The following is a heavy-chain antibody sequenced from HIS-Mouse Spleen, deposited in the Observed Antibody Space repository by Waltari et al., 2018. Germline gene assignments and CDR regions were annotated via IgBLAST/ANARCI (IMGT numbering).Heavy chain of an antibody. CDR2: INHRGST. CDR3: ARAPPLPGY. Sequence: QVQLPQWGAGLLKPSETLSLTCAVHAGSFSGYSWSGIRQPPGNGLEWIGEINHRGSTNYNPSLKSRVTISVDTSKNQFSLKLSSVTAADTAVYYCARAPPLPGYWGQGTLVTVSS. V-gene: IGHV4-34*01. CDR1: AGSFSGYS. J-gene: IGHJ4*02.